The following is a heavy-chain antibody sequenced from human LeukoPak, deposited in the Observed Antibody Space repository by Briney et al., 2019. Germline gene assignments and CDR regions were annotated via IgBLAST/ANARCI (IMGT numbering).Heavy chain of an antibody. CDR2: IYYSGST. D-gene: IGHD3-9*01. CDR3: ARHDYGRGYFDWFYYRSGCVFDY. J-gene: IGHJ4*02. CDR1: GGSISSGGYY. V-gene: IGHV4-31*03. Sequence: PSQTLSLTCTVSGGSISSGGYYWSWIRQHPGKGLEWIGYIYYSGSTYYNPSLKSRVTISVDTSKNQFSLKLSSVTAADTAVYYCARHDYGRGYFDWFYYRSGCVFDYWGQGTLVTVSS.